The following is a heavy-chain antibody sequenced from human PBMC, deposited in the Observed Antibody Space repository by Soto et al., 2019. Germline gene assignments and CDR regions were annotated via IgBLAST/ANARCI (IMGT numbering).Heavy chain of an antibody. CDR2: ISSSSSYI. D-gene: IGHD1-7*01. CDR3: ATDTGITGTTSDY. Sequence: PGGSLRLSCAASGFTFSSYSMNWVRQAPGKGLEWVSSISSSSSYIYYADSVKGRFTISRDNAKNSLYLQMNSLRAEDTAVYYCATDTGITGTTSDYWGQGTLVPVYS. J-gene: IGHJ4*02. V-gene: IGHV3-21*01. CDR1: GFTFSSYS.